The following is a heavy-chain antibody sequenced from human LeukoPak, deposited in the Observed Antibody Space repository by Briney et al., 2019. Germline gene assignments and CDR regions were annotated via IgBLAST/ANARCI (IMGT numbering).Heavy chain of an antibody. CDR2: INHSGST. D-gene: IGHD3-22*01. V-gene: IGHV4-34*01. Sequence: SETLSLTCAVYGGSFSGYYWSWIRQPPGKGLEWIGEINHSGSTNYNPSLKSRVTISVDTSKNQFSLKLSSVTAADTAVYYCARIPDDPEPNYYDSSGYGGRFDPWGQGTLVTVSS. J-gene: IGHJ5*02. CDR1: GGSFSGYY. CDR3: ARIPDDPEPNYYDSSGYGGRFDP.